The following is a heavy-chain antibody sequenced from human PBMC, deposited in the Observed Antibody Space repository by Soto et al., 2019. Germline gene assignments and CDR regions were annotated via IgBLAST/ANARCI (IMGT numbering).Heavy chain of an antibody. CDR3: ARHLYCYDSSGYPIAYYYYGMDV. Sequence: GESLKISCKGSGYSFTSYWIGWVRQMPGKGLEWMGIIYPGDSDTRYSPSFQGQVTISADKSISTAYLQWSSLKASDTAMYYCARHLYCYDSSGYPIAYYYYGMDVWGQGTTVTVSS. CDR1: GYSFTSYW. J-gene: IGHJ6*02. CDR2: IYPGDSDT. D-gene: IGHD3-22*01. V-gene: IGHV5-51*01.